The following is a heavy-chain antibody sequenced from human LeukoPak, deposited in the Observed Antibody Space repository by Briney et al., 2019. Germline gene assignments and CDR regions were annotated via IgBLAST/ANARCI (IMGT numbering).Heavy chain of an antibody. Sequence: SETLSLTCTVSGGSISSYYWSWIRQPAGKGLEWIGRIHTSGSTNYNLSLKSRVTMSVDTSKNQFSLKLSSVTAADTAVYYCARAESGSRWPNYYYYYYMDVWGKGTMVTVSS. CDR1: GGSISSYY. J-gene: IGHJ6*03. CDR3: ARAESGSRWPNYYYYYYMDV. D-gene: IGHD6-13*01. CDR2: IHTSGST. V-gene: IGHV4-4*07.